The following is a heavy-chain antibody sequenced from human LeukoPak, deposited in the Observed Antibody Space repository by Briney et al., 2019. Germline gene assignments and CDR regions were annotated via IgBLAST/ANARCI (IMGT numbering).Heavy chain of an antibody. Sequence: GGSLRLSCVASGFTFSTYWMHWVRQAPGKGLEWVSRLDRDGTTTSYADSVYGRFTISRDNAKNSLSLEMNSLRAEDTAVYYCVRGFHYGLDVWGQGTTVTVSS. CDR1: GFTFSTYW. J-gene: IGHJ6*02. CDR3: VRGFHYGLDV. CDR2: LDRDGTTT. D-gene: IGHD3-10*01. V-gene: IGHV3-74*01.